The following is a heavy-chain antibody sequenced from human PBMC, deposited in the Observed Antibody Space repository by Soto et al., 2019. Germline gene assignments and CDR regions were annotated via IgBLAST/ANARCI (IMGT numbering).Heavy chain of an antibody. D-gene: IGHD2-15*01. CDR1: GFTFSSYW. J-gene: IGHJ4*02. Sequence: EVQLVESGGGLVQPGGSLRLSCAASGFTFSSYWMSWVRQAPGKGLEWVANIKQDGSEKYYVDSVKGRFTISRDNAKNTQFLQMNSLRADDSAVYYCARGSYRIGPYYFDYWGQGTLVTVYS. V-gene: IGHV3-7*01. CDR3: ARGSYRIGPYYFDY. CDR2: IKQDGSEK.